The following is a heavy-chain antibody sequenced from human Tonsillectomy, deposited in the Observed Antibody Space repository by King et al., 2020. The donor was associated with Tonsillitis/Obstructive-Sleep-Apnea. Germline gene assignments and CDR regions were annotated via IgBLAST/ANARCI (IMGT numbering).Heavy chain of an antibody. CDR2: ISAYNGNT. CDR1: GDTFTSFG. V-gene: IGHV1-18*04. Sequence: QLVQSGAEVKKPGASVKVSCKAYGDTFTSFGINWVRQAPGRGLEWMGWISAYNGNTQYAQNLQGRVSITTDTPTRTAYMELRSLGSDDTAVYYCARDLNPFAGGGGHYNHYIDVWAKGTTVTVSS. D-gene: IGHD4-23*01. CDR3: ARDLNPFAGGGGHYNHYIDV. J-gene: IGHJ6*03.